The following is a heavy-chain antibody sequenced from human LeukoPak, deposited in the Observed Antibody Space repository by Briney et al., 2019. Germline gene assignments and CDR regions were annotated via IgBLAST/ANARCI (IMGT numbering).Heavy chain of an antibody. V-gene: IGHV3-48*01. CDR2: ISGSGNTI. J-gene: IGHJ4*02. D-gene: IGHD6-19*01. CDR3: ARDRSSGPRGPFDY. Sequence: GGSLRLSCTGSGFTFSTYFINWVRQAPGKGLEWVSYISGSGNTINYADSVKGRFTISRDNSKNTLYLQMNSLRAEDTAVYYCARDRSSGPRGPFDYWGQGTLVTVSS. CDR1: GFTFSTYF.